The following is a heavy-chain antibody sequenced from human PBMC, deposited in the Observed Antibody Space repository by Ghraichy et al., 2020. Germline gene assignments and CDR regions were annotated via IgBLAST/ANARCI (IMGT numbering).Heavy chain of an antibody. CDR1: GGSISSGGYS. CDR3: ARNKGYSGSRDAFDI. CDR2: IYHSGNT. V-gene: IGHV4-30-2*01. D-gene: IGHD1-26*01. J-gene: IGHJ3*02. Sequence: SQTLSLTCTVSGGSISSGGYSWSWIRQPPGKGLEWIGYIYHSGNTFYNPSLRSRVTISVDRSKNQFSLKLNSVTAADTAVYYCARNKGYSGSRDAFDIWGQGTMVTVSS.